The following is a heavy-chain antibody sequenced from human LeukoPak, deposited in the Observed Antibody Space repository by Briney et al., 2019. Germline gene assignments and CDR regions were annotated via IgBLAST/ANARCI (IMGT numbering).Heavy chain of an antibody. Sequence: PGRSLRLSCAASGVTFSSYAMHWVRQAPGKGLEWVAVISYDGSNKYYADSVKGRFTISRDNSKNTLYLQMNSLRAEDTAVYYCARDGDYYDSSGYHFDYWGQGTLVTVSS. J-gene: IGHJ4*02. CDR3: ARDGDYYDSSGYHFDY. D-gene: IGHD3-22*01. CDR2: ISYDGSNK. CDR1: GVTFSSYA. V-gene: IGHV3-30-3*01.